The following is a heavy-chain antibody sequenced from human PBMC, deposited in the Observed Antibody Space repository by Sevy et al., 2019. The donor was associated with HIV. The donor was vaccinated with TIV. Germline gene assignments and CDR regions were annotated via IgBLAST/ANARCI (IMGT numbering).Heavy chain of an antibody. CDR2: IYYSGST. D-gene: IGHD6-13*01. CDR3: ARDGHLDEEAVAGTYYYGMDV. Sequence: SETLSLTCTVSGGSISGFYWSWIRQPPGKGLEWIGYIYYSGSTYYNPSLRSRVTFSVDTSKNQFSLKLSSVTAADTAVYYCARDGHLDEEAVAGTYYYGMDVWGQGTTVTVSS. J-gene: IGHJ6*02. CDR1: GGSISGFY. V-gene: IGHV4-59*01.